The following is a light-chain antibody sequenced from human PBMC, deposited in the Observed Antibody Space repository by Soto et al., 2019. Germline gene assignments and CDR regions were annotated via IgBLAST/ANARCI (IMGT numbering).Light chain of an antibody. CDR1: QSVSSN. V-gene: IGKV3-20*01. J-gene: IGKJ1*01. CDR3: QQYGSSPKT. CDR2: GAS. Sequence: ERLMTHSPATLSVSPGERPTLSCRASQSVSSNLAWYQQKPGQAPRLLFYGASTRATGIPDRFSGSGSGTDFTLIISRLEPEDFAVYYCQQYGSSPKTFGQGTKVEIK.